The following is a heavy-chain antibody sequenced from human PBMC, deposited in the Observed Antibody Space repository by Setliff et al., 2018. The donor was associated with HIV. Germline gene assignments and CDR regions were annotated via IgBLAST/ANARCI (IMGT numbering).Heavy chain of an antibody. CDR2: VNHSGST. CDR1: GGSFNGYY. Sequence: SETLSLTCAVYGGSFNGYYWSWIRQPPGKGLEWIGEVNHSGSTNYNPSLKSRVTISVGTSKNQFSLKLSSVTAADTAVYYCARGRDDYNYDPFDIWGQGTMVTVS. D-gene: IGHD4-4*01. V-gene: IGHV4-34*01. CDR3: ARGRDDYNYDPFDI. J-gene: IGHJ3*02.